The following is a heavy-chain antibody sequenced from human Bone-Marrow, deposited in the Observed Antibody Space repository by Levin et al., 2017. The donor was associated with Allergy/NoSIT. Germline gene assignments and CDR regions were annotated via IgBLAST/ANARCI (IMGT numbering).Heavy chain of an antibody. Sequence: PGGSLRLSCAASGFTFRNSAMHWVRQAPGKGLEWLALIMFDGISKFYAGSVKGRFTISRDNTNNTLYLEMNSLTGDDTAIYYCARDRNGDYVAYFDLWGQGTLVTVSS. J-gene: IGHJ4*02. V-gene: IGHV3-30*01. CDR2: IMFDGISK. CDR1: GFTFRNSA. D-gene: IGHD4-17*01. CDR3: ARDRNGDYVAYFDL.